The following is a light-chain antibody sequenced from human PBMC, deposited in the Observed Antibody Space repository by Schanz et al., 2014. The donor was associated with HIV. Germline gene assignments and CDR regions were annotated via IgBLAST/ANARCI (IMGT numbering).Light chain of an antibody. CDR2: GNN. V-gene: IGLV1-44*01. CDR1: SSNIGSNT. Sequence: QSVLTQPPSASGTPGQRVTISCSGSSSNIGSNTVNWLHHPPGTAPKLLIYGNNQRPSGVPDRFSGSKSGTSASLAISGLQSEDETFYSCATWDDSLDAWVFGGGTKVTVL. J-gene: IGLJ3*02. CDR3: ATWDDSLDAWV.